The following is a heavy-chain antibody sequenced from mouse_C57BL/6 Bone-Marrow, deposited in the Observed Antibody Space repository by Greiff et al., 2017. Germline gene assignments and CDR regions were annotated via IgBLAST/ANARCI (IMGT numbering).Heavy chain of an antibody. CDR3: ARDYDYDVRAMDY. CDR1: GYTFTSYW. Sequence: QVQLQQPGAELVKPGASVKLSCKASGYTFTSYWMPWVKQRPGQGLEWIGEIDPSDSYTNYNHTFKGKATLHVDTSSSTAYMQLSILTSEDAAVYYCARDYDYDVRAMDYWGQGTSVTVSS. J-gene: IGHJ4*01. CDR2: IDPSDSYT. V-gene: IGHV1-50*01. D-gene: IGHD2-4*01.